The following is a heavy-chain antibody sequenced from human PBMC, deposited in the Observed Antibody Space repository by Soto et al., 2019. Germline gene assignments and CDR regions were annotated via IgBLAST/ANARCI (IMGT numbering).Heavy chain of an antibody. Sequence: SQTLSLTCVISGDSISSNSAAWNWIRQSPSRGLEWLGRTYYRSKWYNDYAVSVKSRININPDTSKNQFSLQLNSVTPEDTAVYLCAIMLSSYPENWFEPWCQGNLVSVS. D-gene: IGHD6-6*01. CDR1: GDSISSNSAA. V-gene: IGHV6-1*01. CDR3: AIMLSSYPENWFEP. J-gene: IGHJ5*02. CDR2: TYYRSKWYN.